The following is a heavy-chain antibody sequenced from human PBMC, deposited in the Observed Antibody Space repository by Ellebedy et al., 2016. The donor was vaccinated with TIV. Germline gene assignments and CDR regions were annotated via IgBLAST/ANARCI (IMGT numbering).Heavy chain of an antibody. CDR1: GYTFTSYG. CDR3: AGEKGSGWYSASFDY. D-gene: IGHD6-19*01. V-gene: IGHV1-18*01. Sequence: AASVKVSCKASGYTFTSYGISWVRQAPGQGLEWMGWISAYNGNTNYAQKLPGSVTMTTDTSTSTAYMELRRLRSDDTAVYYCAGEKGSGWYSASFDYWGQGTLVTVSS. J-gene: IGHJ4*02. CDR2: ISAYNGNT.